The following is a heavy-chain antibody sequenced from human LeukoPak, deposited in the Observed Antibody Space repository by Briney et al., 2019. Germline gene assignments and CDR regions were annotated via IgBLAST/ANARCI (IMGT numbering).Heavy chain of an antibody. CDR2: IIPIFCTA. Sequence: ASVKVSCKASGGTFSSYAISWVRQAPGQGLEWMGGIIPIFCTANYAQKFQGRVTITADESTSTAYMELSSLRSEDTAVYYCATPASIVVVPAAIKYYYYYYGMDVWGQGTTVTVSS. V-gene: IGHV1-69*13. J-gene: IGHJ6*02. CDR1: GGTFSSYA. D-gene: IGHD2-2*01. CDR3: ATPASIVVVPAAIKYYYYYYGMDV.